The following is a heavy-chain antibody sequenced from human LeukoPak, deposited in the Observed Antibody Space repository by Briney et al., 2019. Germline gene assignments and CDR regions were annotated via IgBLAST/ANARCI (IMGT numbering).Heavy chain of an antibody. CDR2: INSDGSST. CDR3: ARDRLPDYYDSSGQNNLG. V-gene: IGHV3-74*01. D-gene: IGHD3-22*01. CDR1: GFTFSSYW. J-gene: IGHJ4*02. Sequence: GGSLRLSCAASGFTFSSYWMHWVRQAPGKGLVWVSRINSDGSSTSYADSVKGRFAISRDNAKNTLYLQMNSLRAEDTAVYYCARDRLPDYYDSSGQNNLGWGQGTLVTVSS.